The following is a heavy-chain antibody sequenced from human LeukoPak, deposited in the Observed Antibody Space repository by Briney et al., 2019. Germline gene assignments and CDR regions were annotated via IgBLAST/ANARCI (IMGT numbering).Heavy chain of an antibody. D-gene: IGHD2/OR15-2a*01. CDR1: GGYW. J-gene: IGHJ4*02. CDR2: ITSDGSWT. V-gene: IGHV3-74*01. Sequence: PGGSLRLSCAASGGYWVHWVRQAPGKGLVWVSHITSDGSWTSYADSVKGRFTISKDNAKNTVYLQMNNLRAEDTAVYYCVSFYETYWGRGTLVTVSS. CDR3: VSFYETY.